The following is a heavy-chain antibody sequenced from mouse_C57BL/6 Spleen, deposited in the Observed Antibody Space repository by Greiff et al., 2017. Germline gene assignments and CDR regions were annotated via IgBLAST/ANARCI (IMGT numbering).Heavy chain of an antibody. CDR1: GYTFTDYN. V-gene: IGHV1-18*01. D-gene: IGHD2-5*01. J-gene: IGHJ4*01. CDR2: INPNNGGT. Sequence: EVKLMESGPELVKPGASVKIPCKASGYTFTDYNMDWVKQSHGKSLEWIGDINPNNGGTIYNQKFKGKGTLTVDKSSSTAYMELRSLTSEDTAVYYCARGGDSNYVFYAMDYWGQGTSVTVSS. CDR3: ARGGDSNYVFYAMDY.